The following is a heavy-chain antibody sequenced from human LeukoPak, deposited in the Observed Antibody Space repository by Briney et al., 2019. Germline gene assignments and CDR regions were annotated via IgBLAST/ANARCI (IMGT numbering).Heavy chain of an antibody. CDR2: MNPNSGNT. CDR3: ARGGLGRQWLVQGSYDY. V-gene: IGHV1-8*01. J-gene: IGHJ4*02. D-gene: IGHD6-19*01. Sequence: GASVKVSCKASGYTFTSYDINWVRQATGQGLEWMGWMNPNSGNTGYAQKFQGRVTMTRSTSISTAYMELSSLRSEDTAVYYCARGGLGRQWLVQGSYDYWGQGTLVTVSS. CDR1: GYTFTSYD.